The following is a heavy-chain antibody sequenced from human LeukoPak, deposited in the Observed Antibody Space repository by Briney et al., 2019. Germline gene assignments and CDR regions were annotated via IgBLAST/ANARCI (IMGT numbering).Heavy chain of an antibody. CDR2: ISAYNGNT. CDR1: GYTFTSYG. J-gene: IGHJ4*02. D-gene: IGHD3-10*01. V-gene: IGHV1-18*04. CDR3: ARSRDYYGSGSSPPDY. Sequence: ASVMVSCKASGYTFTSYGISWVRQAPGQGLEWMGWISAYNGNTNYAQKLQGRVTMTTDTSTSTAYMELRSLRSDDTAVYYCARSRDYYGSGSSPPDYWGQGTLVTVSS.